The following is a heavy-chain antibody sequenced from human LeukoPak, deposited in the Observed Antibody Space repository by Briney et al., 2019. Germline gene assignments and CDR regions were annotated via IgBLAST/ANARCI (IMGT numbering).Heavy chain of an antibody. CDR1: GFIFSSYW. V-gene: IGHV3-7*01. D-gene: IGHD6-13*01. J-gene: IGHJ4*02. Sequence: GGSPRLSCAASGFIFSSYWMTWVRQAPGKGLEWVASVKQDVNEKYYVDSVKGRFTISRDNAKNSLYLQMNSLRVEDTAVYYCARGDSSDYWGQGTLVTVSS. CDR2: VKQDVNEK. CDR3: ARGDSSDY.